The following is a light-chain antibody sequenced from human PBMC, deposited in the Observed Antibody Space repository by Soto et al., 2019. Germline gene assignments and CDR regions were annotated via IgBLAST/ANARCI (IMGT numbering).Light chain of an antibody. J-gene: IGKJ2*01. CDR1: QSVSSSY. Sequence: EIVLTQSPGTLSLSPGERATLSCRASQSVSSSYLAWYQQKPGQAPRLIIYGASSRATGIPDRFSGSGSGTDFTLTISRLEPEDFAVYYCHPYGSSPRMYTFGQGTKLEIK. CDR2: GAS. CDR3: HPYGSSPRMYT. V-gene: IGKV3-20*01.